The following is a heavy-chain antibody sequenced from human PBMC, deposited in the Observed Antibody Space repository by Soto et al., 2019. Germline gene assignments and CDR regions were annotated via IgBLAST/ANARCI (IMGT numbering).Heavy chain of an antibody. CDR3: ARGRLNYYDSSGYPKDDAFDI. Sequence: EASVKVSCKASGYTFTSYYMHWVRQAPGQGLEWMGIINPSGGSASYAQKFQGRVTMTRDTSTSTVYMELSSLRSEDTAVYYCARGRLNYYDSSGYPKDDAFDIWGQGTMVTVSS. CDR2: INPSGGSA. CDR1: GYTFTSYY. D-gene: IGHD3-22*01. V-gene: IGHV1-46*01. J-gene: IGHJ3*02.